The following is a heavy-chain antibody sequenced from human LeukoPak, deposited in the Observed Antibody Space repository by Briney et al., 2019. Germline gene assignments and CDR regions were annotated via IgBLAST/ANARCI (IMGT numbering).Heavy chain of an antibody. CDR1: GYTFTRYY. CDR2: INPSGGST. Sequence: GASVKVSCKASGYTFTRYYMHWVRPAPGQGRDWMGIINPSGGSTSYAQKFQGRVTVTRDTSTSTVYMELSSLRSEDTAVYYCARAIGCSSTSCPYTCYYYGMDVWGKGTTVTVSS. J-gene: IGHJ6*04. D-gene: IGHD2-2*01. V-gene: IGHV1-46*01. CDR3: ARAIGCSSTSCPYTCYYYGMDV.